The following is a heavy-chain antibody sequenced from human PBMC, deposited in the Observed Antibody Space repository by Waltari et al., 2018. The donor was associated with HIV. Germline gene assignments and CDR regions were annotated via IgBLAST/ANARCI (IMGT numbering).Heavy chain of an antibody. D-gene: IGHD4-17*01. CDR1: GYIFTKHW. CDR3: ARFSRDDYGGNFHFFDS. Sequence: EVQLVQSGAEVKKPGESLKISCKGSGYIFTKHWIAWVRQMPGRSLDWMGSISPGDSETRYSPSFQGQVTISADKSNNIAYLQWNSLKASDTAIYYCARFSRDDYGGNFHFFDSWGQGTLVSVSS. J-gene: IGHJ4*02. CDR2: ISPGDSET. V-gene: IGHV5-51*03.